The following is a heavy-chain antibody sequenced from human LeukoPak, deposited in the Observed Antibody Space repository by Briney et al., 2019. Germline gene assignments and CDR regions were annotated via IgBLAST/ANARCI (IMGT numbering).Heavy chain of an antibody. CDR1: GFTFSSYA. D-gene: IGHD3/OR15-3a*01. Sequence: GGSLRLSCAASGFTFSSYAMSWVRQAPGKGLEWVSAIRGSGTDTYYADSVKGRFTISRDNSKNTLYLQMDSLRVEDTAVYYCAKRNDFGSHHVMPADNWGQGTLVTVSS. V-gene: IGHV3-23*01. CDR3: AKRNDFGSHHVMPADN. CDR2: IRGSGTDT. J-gene: IGHJ4*02.